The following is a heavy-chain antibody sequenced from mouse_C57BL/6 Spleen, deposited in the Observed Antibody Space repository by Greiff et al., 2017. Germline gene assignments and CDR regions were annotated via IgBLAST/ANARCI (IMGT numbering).Heavy chain of an antibody. CDR2: IYPSDSET. CDR3: ARRGYYDYDFWFAY. J-gene: IGHJ3*01. CDR1: GYTFTSYW. D-gene: IGHD2-4*01. V-gene: IGHV1-61*01. Sequence: QVQLQQPGAELVRPGSSVKLSCKASGYTFTSYWMDWVKQRPGQGLEWIGNIYPSDSETHYNQKFKDKATLTVDKSSSTAYMQLSSLTSEDSAVYYYARRGYYDYDFWFAYWGQGTLVTVSA.